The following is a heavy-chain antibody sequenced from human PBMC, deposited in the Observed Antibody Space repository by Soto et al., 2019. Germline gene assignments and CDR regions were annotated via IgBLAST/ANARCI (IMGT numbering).Heavy chain of an antibody. CDR3: SRNDYGEGVYYYYGMDV. CDR2: IYYSGST. J-gene: IGHJ6*02. Sequence: QVQLQESGPGLVKPSQTLSLTCTVSGGSISSGDYYWSWIRQPPGKGLEWIGYIYYSGSTYYNPYLKSRVTISVHTPQNPFYLKISSVNAADTPVYYFSRNDYGEGVYYYYGMDVWGQGTTVTVSS. V-gene: IGHV4-30-4*01. CDR1: GGSISSGDYY. D-gene: IGHD4-17*01.